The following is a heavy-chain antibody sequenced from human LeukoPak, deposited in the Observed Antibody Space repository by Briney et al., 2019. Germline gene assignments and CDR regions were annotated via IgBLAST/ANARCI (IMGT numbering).Heavy chain of an antibody. D-gene: IGHD6-13*01. J-gene: IGHJ4*02. V-gene: IGHV5-51*01. CDR2: IYPGDSDT. CDR1: GYSFTSYW. CDR3: ARLNDRSWYASRGREEKFYFDY. Sequence: PGESLKISCKGSGYSFTSYWIGWVRQMPGKGLEWMGIIYPGDSDTRYSPSFQGQVTISADKSISTAYLQWSSLKASDTAMYYCARLNDRSWYASRGREEKFYFDYWGQGTLVTVSS.